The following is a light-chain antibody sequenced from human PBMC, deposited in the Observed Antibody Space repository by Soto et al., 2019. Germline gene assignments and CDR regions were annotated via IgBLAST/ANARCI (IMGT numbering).Light chain of an antibody. CDR2: EVS. V-gene: IGLV2-14*01. Sequence: QSVLTQPASVSGSPGQSITISCTGTSSDAGGYNFVSWYQQHPGKAPKLMIYEVSNRPSGVSSRFSGSKSGNTASLTISGLQAEDEADYYCSSFRSGSTLFGTGTKLTVL. CDR3: SSFRSGSTL. CDR1: SSDAGGYNF. J-gene: IGLJ1*01.